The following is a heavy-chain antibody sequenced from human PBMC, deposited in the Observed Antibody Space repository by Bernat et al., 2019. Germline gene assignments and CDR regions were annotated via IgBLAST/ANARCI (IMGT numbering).Heavy chain of an antibody. CDR3: ARGLREIRYFDWLSRPSNWFDP. D-gene: IGHD3-9*01. CDR2: INHSGST. CDR1: GGSFSGYY. Sequence: QVQLQQWGAGLLKPSETLSLTCAVYGGSFSGYYWSWIRQPPGKGLEWIGEINHSGSTSYNPSLKSRVTISVDTSKNQFSLKLSAVTAADTAVYYCARGLREIRYFDWLSRPSNWFDPWGQGTLVTVSS. J-gene: IGHJ5*02. V-gene: IGHV4-34*01.